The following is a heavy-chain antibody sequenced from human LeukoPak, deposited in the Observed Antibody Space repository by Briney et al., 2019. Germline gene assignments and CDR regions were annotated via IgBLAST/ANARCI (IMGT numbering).Heavy chain of an antibody. J-gene: IGHJ6*03. CDR1: GFTFSSYA. D-gene: IGHD3-16*01. CDR3: AKDGPRRIPYYMDV. Sequence: GGSLRLSCAASGFTFSSYAMHWVRQAPGKGLEWVAVISYDGSNKYYADSVKGRFTISRDNSKNTLYLQMNSLRAEDTAVYYCAKDGPRRIPYYMDVWGKGTTVTISS. V-gene: IGHV3-30*04. CDR2: ISYDGSNK.